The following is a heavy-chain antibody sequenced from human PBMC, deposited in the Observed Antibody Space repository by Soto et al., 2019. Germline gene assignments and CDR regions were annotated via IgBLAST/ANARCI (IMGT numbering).Heavy chain of an antibody. J-gene: IGHJ6*04. D-gene: IGHD1-1*01. V-gene: IGHV3-66*01. CDR2: IYSGGST. Sequence: GGSLRLSCAGSGFTASANYMSWVRQAPGKGLQWVSVIYSGGSTYYADSVKGRFIISGDNSKNTVYLQMNSLRAEDTAIYYCARDRFGTPRHWGKGTTVTVSS. CDR1: GFTASANY. CDR3: ARDRFGTPRH.